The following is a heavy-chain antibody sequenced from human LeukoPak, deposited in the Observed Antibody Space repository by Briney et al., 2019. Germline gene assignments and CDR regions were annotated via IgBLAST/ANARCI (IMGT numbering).Heavy chain of an antibody. J-gene: IGHJ4*02. CDR1: GGTFSCYA. D-gene: IGHD1-26*01. CDR3: ARPFRGSYYGGYDY. CDR2: IIPIFGTA. Sequence: SVKVSCKASGGTFSCYAISWVRQAPGQGLERMGGIIPIFGTANYAQKFQGRVTITADESTSTAYMELSSLRSEDTAVYYCARPFRGSYYGGYDYWGQGTLVTVSS. V-gene: IGHV1-69*13.